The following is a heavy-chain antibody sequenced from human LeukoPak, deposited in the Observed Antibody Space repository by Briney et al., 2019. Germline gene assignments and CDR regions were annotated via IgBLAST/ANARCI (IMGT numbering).Heavy chain of an antibody. CDR3: ARIGQLAAGIYFDY. J-gene: IGHJ4*02. V-gene: IGHV4-59*01. Sequence: SETLSLTCTVFGGSISSYYWSWIRQPPGKGLEWIGYIYYSGSTNYNPSLKSRVTISVDTSKNQFSLKLSSVTAADTAVYYCARIGQLAAGIYFDYWGQGTLVTVSS. D-gene: IGHD6-13*01. CDR1: GGSISSYY. CDR2: IYYSGST.